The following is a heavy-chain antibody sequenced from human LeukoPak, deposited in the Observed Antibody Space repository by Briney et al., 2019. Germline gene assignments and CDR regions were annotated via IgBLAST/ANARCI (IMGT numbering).Heavy chain of an antibody. CDR1: GGSISSYY. J-gene: IGHJ4*02. CDR3: ASGRFGYSSSSDY. V-gene: IGHV4-59*01. Sequence: PSETLSLTCTVSGGSISSYYWSWIRQPPGKGLDWIGYIYYSGSTNYNPSLKSRVTISVDTSKNQFSLKLSSVTAADTAVYYCASGRFGYSSSSDYWGQGTLVTVSS. CDR2: IYYSGST. D-gene: IGHD6-6*01.